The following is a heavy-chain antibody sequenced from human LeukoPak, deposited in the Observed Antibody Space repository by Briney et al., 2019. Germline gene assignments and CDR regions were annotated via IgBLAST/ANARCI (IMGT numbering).Heavy chain of an antibody. J-gene: IGHJ4*02. CDR1: GGSISSYY. V-gene: IGHV4-34*01. CDR2: INHSGST. D-gene: IGHD1-14*01. CDR3: ARSYGPHFDY. Sequence: SETLSLTCTVSGGSISSYYWSWIRQPPGKGLEWIGEINHSGSTNYNPSLKSRVTISVDTSKNQFSLKLSSVTAADTAVYYCARSYGPHFDYWGQGTLVTVSS.